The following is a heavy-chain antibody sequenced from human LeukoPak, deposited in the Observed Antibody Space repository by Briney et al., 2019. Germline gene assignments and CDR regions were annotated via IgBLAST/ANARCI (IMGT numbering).Heavy chain of an antibody. CDR2: IYYSGST. CDR1: GGSISSGDYY. D-gene: IGHD3-10*01. J-gene: IGHJ4*02. V-gene: IGHV4-30-4*01. CDR3: ASEVTMVRGRGVDY. Sequence: SETLSLTCTVSGGSISSGDYYWRWVRQPRGGGLECIVYIYYSGSTYYNPWLKSRVTISVDTSKNQFSLKLSSVTAADTAVYYCASEVTMVRGRGVDYWGQGTLVIVSS.